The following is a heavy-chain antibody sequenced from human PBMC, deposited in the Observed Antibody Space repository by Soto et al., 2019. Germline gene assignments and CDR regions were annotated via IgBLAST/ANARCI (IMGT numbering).Heavy chain of an antibody. CDR1: GFSLSNARMG. Sequence: QVTLKESGPVLVKPTETLTLTCTVSGFSLSNARMGVSWIRQPPGKALEWLAHIFSNDEKSYSTSLKSRLTISKDTTKSQLVLTMTHMDLVDTAIYYCARISEYGHYVNNAFDIWGQGKMVTVSS. CDR3: ARISEYGHYVNNAFDI. D-gene: IGHD4-17*01. V-gene: IGHV2-26*01. CDR2: IFSNDEK. J-gene: IGHJ3*02.